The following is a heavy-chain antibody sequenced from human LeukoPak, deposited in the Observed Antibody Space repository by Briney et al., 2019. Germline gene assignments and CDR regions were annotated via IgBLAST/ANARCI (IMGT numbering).Heavy chain of an antibody. CDR2: IYSGGST. CDR3: ARAPVGAATVYFDY. J-gene: IGHJ4*02. V-gene: IGHV3-53*01. Sequence: TGGSLRLSCAASGFTVSSDYMRWVRQAPGKGVEWVSIIYSGGSTYYANSVKGRFTISRDNSKNTLYLQMNSLRAEDTAVYYCARAPVGAATVYFDYWGQGTRVTVSS. D-gene: IGHD1-26*01. CDR1: GFTVSSDY.